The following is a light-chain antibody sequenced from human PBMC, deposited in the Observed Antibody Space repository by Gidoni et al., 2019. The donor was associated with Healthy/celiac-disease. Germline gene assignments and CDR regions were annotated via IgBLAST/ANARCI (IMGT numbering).Light chain of an antibody. CDR2: GAS. J-gene: IGKJ2*03. V-gene: IGKV3-20*01. CDR1: QSVSSSY. Sequence: EIVLTHSPGTLSLSPGAGATPTCRASQSVSSSYLDWYQQKPGQAPRLLIYGASSRATGIPYRFSGSGSGTDFTLTISRLQPEDFAVYYCQQYGSPPYSFGQGTKLEIK. CDR3: QQYGSPPYS.